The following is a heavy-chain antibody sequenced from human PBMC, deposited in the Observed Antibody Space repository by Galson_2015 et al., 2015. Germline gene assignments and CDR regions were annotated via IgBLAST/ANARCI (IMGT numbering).Heavy chain of an antibody. J-gene: IGHJ3*02. V-gene: IGHV3-21*01. CDR2: ITGSSSYI. CDR3: ARTYCSGGSCYSGDAFDI. CDR1: GFSFSSYY. D-gene: IGHD2-15*01. Sequence: SLRLSCAASGFSFSSYYMNWVRQAPGKGLEWVSSITGSSSYIYYADSVKGRFTISRDNAKNSLYLQMNSLRAEDTAIFYCARTYCSGGSCYSGDAFDIWGQGTMVTVSS.